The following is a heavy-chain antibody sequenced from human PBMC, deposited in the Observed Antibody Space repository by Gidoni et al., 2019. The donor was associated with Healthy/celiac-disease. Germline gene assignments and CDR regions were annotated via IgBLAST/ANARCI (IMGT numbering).Heavy chain of an antibody. Sequence: QVQLVQSGAEVKKPGSSVQVSCKASGGPFSSYAISWVRQAPGQGLEWMGRIIPILGIANYAQKFQGRVTITADKSTSTAYMELSSLRSEDTAVYYCARIAAAGSNFDYWGQGTLVTVSS. CDR3: ARIAAAGSNFDY. CDR2: IIPILGIA. V-gene: IGHV1-69*04. D-gene: IGHD6-13*01. CDR1: GGPFSSYA. J-gene: IGHJ4*02.